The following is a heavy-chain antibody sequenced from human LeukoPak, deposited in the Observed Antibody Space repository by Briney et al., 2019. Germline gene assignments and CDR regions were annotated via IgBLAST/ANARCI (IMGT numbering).Heavy chain of an antibody. Sequence: SETLSLTCTVSGGSISSSSYYWGWIRQPPGKGLEWIGEINHSGSTNYNPSLKSRVTISVDTSKNQFSLKLSSVTAADTAVYYCARGGQWLGLNYYYYYGMDVWGQGTTVTVSS. J-gene: IGHJ6*02. D-gene: IGHD6-19*01. CDR2: INHSGST. V-gene: IGHV4-39*07. CDR1: GGSISSSSYY. CDR3: ARGGQWLGLNYYYYYGMDV.